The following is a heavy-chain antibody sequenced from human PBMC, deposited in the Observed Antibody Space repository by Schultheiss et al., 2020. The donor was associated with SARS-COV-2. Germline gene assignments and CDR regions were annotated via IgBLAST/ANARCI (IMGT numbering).Heavy chain of an antibody. V-gene: IGHV4-59*08. CDR3: ARHVNTWNDRGYYYYGMDV. CDR2: IYYSGST. CDR1: GGSFSGYY. Sequence: SETLSLTCAVYGGSFSGYYWSWIRQPPGKGLEWIGSIYYSGSTYFNPSLKSRVTISVDTSKNQFSLKLTSVTAADAAVYYCARHVNTWNDRGYYYYGMDVWGPGTTVTVSS. D-gene: IGHD1-1*01. J-gene: IGHJ6*02.